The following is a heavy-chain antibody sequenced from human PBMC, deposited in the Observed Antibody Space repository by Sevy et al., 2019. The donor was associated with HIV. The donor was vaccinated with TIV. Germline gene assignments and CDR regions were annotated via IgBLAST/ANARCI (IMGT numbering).Heavy chain of an antibody. CDR3: AFCTSGDRYYFYHLDV. CDR1: GFSFSGYA. Sequence: GGSLRLSCAASGFSFSGYALTWVRQAPGKGLEWVAAISGSGDYTYYADSVKGRVTISRDSSKKMLYLQINRLNAEDTAVYYCAFCTSGDRYYFYHLDVWGKGTAVTVSS. V-gene: IGHV3-23*01. J-gene: IGHJ6*03. D-gene: IGHD2-2*01. CDR2: ISGSGDYT.